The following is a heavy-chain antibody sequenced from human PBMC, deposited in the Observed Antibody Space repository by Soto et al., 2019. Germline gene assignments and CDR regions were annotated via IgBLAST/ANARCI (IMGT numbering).Heavy chain of an antibody. CDR2: INHSGST. CDR3: ARGRIAAPVNWFDP. V-gene: IGHV4-34*01. Sequence: PSETLSLTCAVYGGSFSGYYWSWIRQPPGKGLEWIGEINHSGSTNYNPSLKSRVTISVDTSKNQFSLKLSSVTAADTAVYYCARGRIAAPVNWFDPWGQGTLVTVSS. J-gene: IGHJ5*02. D-gene: IGHD6-13*01. CDR1: GGSFSGYY.